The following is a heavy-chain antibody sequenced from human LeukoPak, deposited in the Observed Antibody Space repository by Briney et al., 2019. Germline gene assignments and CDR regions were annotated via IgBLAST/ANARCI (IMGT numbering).Heavy chain of an antibody. CDR2: ISGSGSSI. CDR1: GFTFSTYE. Sequence: GGSLRLFCTASGFTFSTYEMNWVRQAPGKGLEWISYISGSGSSIFYADSLQGRFTVSRDNAKNSVYLQMNSLRAEDTAVYYCAREGGFGYDDAFDTWGHGTTVTVSS. J-gene: IGHJ3*02. CDR3: AREGGFGYDDAFDT. V-gene: IGHV3-48*03. D-gene: IGHD3-16*02.